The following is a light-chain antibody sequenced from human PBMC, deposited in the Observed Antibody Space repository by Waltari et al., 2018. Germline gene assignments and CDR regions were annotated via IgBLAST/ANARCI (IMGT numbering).Light chain of an antibody. V-gene: IGLV1-40*01. CDR3: QSYDSSLSGGV. CDR2: DTS. CDR1: LSTIGAHHD. J-gene: IGLJ3*02. Sequence: QPVLTHPPSVSGAPRQRVTISCTGLLSTIGAHHDVHCYQQLPGTAPKLLIYDTSNRPSGVPDRFSGSKSGTSASLAITGLQADDEADYYCQSYDSSLSGGVFGGGTKLTVL.